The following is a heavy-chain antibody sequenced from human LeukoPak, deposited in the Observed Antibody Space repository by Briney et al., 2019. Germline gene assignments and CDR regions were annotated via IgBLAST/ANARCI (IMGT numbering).Heavy chain of an antibody. J-gene: IGHJ4*02. CDR1: GFTFSSYG. CDR2: ISYDGSNK. Sequence: PGRSLRLSCAASGFTFSSYGMHWVRQAPGKGLEWVAVISYDGSNKYYADSEKGRFTISRDNSKSTLYLQMNSLRAEDTAVYYCAKSGNRLFDYWGQGTLVTVSS. CDR3: AKSGNRLFDY. V-gene: IGHV3-30*18. D-gene: IGHD3-10*01.